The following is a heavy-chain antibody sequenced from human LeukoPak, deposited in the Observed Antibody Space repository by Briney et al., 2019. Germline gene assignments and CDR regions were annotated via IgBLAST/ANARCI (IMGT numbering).Heavy chain of an antibody. CDR2: IYYSGST. Sequence: KPSETLSLTCTVSGGSISSYYWSWLRQPPGKGLEWLGYIYYSGSTNYNPSLKSRVTISVDTSKNQFSLKLSSVTAADTAVYYCARDLGDGYNSGDAFDIWGQGTMVTVSS. CDR3: ARDLGDGYNSGDAFDI. J-gene: IGHJ3*02. CDR1: GGSISSYY. V-gene: IGHV4-59*01. D-gene: IGHD5-24*01.